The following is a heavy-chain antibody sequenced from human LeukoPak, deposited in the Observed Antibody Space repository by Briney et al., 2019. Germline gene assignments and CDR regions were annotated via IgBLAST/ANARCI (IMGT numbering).Heavy chain of an antibody. V-gene: IGHV4-38-2*02. CDR3: ARVHSSGWRYFDY. CDR2: IYHSGST. J-gene: IGHJ4*02. Sequence: SETLSLTCTVSGYSISSGYFWGWIRQPPGKGLEWIGSIYHSGSTSYNPSLKSRLTISVDTSKNQFSLKLNFVTAADTAMYYCARVHSSGWRYFDYWGQGTLVTVSS. D-gene: IGHD6-19*01. CDR1: GYSISSGYF.